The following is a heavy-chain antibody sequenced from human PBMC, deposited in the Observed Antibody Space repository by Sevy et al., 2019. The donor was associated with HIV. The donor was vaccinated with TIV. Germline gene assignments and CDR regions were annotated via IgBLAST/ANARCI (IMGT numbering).Heavy chain of an antibody. CDR1: GFTFTSYR. CDR3: ARAYCSGGRCYSLAY. J-gene: IGHJ4*02. Sequence: ASVNVSCKASGFTFTSYRIYWVRQAPGQGLESMGWISAHNGDTNYALKFQGRVTMITDTSTTTAYMDLRSLRSDDTALYYCARAYCSGGRCYSLAYWGQGTLVTVSS. V-gene: IGHV1-18*01. D-gene: IGHD2-15*01. CDR2: ISAHNGDT.